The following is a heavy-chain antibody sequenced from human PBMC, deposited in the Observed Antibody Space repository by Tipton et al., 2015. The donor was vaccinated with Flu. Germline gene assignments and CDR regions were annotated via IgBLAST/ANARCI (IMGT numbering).Heavy chain of an antibody. CDR2: IIALFDTT. J-gene: IGHJ5*02. Sequence: QMQLVQSGAEVKKPGSSVRVSCKASGGTFGSYAIDWVRQAPGQGLEWMGGIIALFDTTNYAQKFQGRVTITADESTSTAYMELSSLSSEDTAVYFCARGPLYRSGTYDIPNWFDPWGQGTLVTVSS. CDR1: GGTFGSYA. V-gene: IGHV1-69*01. CDR3: ARGPLYRSGTYDIPNWFDP. D-gene: IGHD3-10*01.